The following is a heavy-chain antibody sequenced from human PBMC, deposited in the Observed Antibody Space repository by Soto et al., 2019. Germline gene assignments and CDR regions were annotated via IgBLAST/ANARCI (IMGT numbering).Heavy chain of an antibody. D-gene: IGHD2-15*01. CDR2: IIPIFGTA. Sequence: QVQLVQSGAEVKKPGSSVKVSCKASGGTFSSYAISWVRQAPGQGLEWMGGIIPIFGTANYAQKFQGRVTITADESTSTAYMELSSVRSEDTAVYYCALGYCSGGSCFEIYGMDVWGQGTTVTVSS. CDR1: GGTFSSYA. J-gene: IGHJ6*02. V-gene: IGHV1-69*01. CDR3: ALGYCSGGSCFEIYGMDV.